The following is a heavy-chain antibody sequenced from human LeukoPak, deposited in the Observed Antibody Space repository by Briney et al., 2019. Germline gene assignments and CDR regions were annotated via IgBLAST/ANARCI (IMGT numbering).Heavy chain of an antibody. V-gene: IGHV3-30*04. CDR2: ISYDGSNK. Sequence: GGSLRLSCAASGFTFSSYAMHWVRQAPGKGPEWVAVISYDGSNKYYADSVKGRFTISRDNSKNTLYLQMNSLRAEDTAVYYCAAMYSSGWHGYYWGQGTLVTVSS. CDR3: AAMYSSGWHGYY. D-gene: IGHD6-19*01. CDR1: GFTFSSYA. J-gene: IGHJ4*02.